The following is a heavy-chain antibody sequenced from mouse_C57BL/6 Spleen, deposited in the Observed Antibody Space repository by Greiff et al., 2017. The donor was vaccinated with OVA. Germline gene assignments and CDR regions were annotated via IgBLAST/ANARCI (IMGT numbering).Heavy chain of an antibody. CDR2: ISSGGSYT. CDR1: GFTFSSYG. Sequence: EVKLVESGGDLVKPGGSLKLSCAASGFTFSSYGMSWVRQTPDKRLEWVATISSGGSYTYYPDSVKGRFTISRDNAKNTLYLQMSRLKSEDTAMYYCARRGDYDYDEFAYWGQGTLVTVSA. CDR3: ARRGDYDYDEFAY. J-gene: IGHJ3*01. V-gene: IGHV5-6*02. D-gene: IGHD2-4*01.